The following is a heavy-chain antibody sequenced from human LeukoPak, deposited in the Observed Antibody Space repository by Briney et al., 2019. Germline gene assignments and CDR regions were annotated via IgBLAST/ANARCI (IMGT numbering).Heavy chain of an antibody. CDR1: GYTFTSYD. V-gene: IGHV1-8*01. J-gene: IGHJ6*03. CDR3: ARAPDQPHYYYMDV. CDR2: MNPNSGNT. Sequence: GASVKVSCKASGYTFTSYDINWVRQATGQGLEWMGWMNPNSGNTGYAQKFQGRVTMTRNTSISTAYMELSRLRSDDTAVYYCARAPDQPHYYYMDVWGKGTTVTVSS.